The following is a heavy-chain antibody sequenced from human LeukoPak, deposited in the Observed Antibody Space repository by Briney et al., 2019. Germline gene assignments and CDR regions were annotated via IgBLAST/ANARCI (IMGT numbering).Heavy chain of an antibody. Sequence: GGSLRLSCAASGFSFSIYTMTWVRQAPGMGLQWVSVISGGGSAYYADSVKGRFTVSRDNSRNAVYLQMNSLRVEDTAVYYCVKDQYSGSGSYPDAFDFWGQGTVVTVSS. D-gene: IGHD3-10*01. V-gene: IGHV3-23*01. CDR3: VKDQYSGSGSYPDAFDF. CDR1: GFSFSIYT. J-gene: IGHJ3*01. CDR2: ISGGGSA.